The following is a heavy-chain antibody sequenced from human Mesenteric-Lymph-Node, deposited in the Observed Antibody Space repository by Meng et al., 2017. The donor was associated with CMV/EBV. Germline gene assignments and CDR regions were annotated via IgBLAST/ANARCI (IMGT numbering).Heavy chain of an antibody. J-gene: IGHJ6*02. Sequence: SETLSLTCSVSGGSISSSNYYWSWIRQPPGKGLEWIGEINHSGSTNYNPSLKSRVTISVDTSKNQFSLKLSSVTAADTAVYYCARAGYSGGGMDVWGQGTTVTVSS. CDR2: INHSGST. CDR3: ARAGYSGGGMDV. D-gene: IGHD5-12*01. CDR1: GGSISSSNYY. V-gene: IGHV4-39*07.